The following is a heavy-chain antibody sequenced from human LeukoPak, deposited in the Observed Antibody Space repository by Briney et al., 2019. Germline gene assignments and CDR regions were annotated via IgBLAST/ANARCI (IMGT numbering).Heavy chain of an antibody. Sequence: GASVKVSCKASGYTFTSYGISWVRQAPGQGLQWMSWISAYNGNTHYAQNFQGRVTMTTDTSTSTAYMELRSLRSDDTAVYYCTREGIGVGLTYYMDVWGKGTTVTVSS. V-gene: IGHV1-18*01. CDR3: TREGIGVGLTYYMDV. J-gene: IGHJ6*03. D-gene: IGHD3-3*01. CDR2: ISAYNGNT. CDR1: GYTFTSYG.